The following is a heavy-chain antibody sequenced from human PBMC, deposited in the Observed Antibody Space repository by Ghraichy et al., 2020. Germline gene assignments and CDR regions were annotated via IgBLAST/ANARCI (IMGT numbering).Heavy chain of an antibody. Sequence: GGSLRLSCAASGFTFSSYGTSWVRQAPGKGLEWVSGISGSGGSTYYADSVKGRFTISRDNSKNTLYLQMNSLRAEDTAVYYCAKHFGSSGYSAAEYFQHWRQGTLGTVSS. J-gene: IGHJ1*01. CDR2: ISGSGGST. V-gene: IGHV3-23*01. D-gene: IGHD3-22*01. CDR3: AKHFGSSGYSAAEYFQH. CDR1: GFTFSSYG.